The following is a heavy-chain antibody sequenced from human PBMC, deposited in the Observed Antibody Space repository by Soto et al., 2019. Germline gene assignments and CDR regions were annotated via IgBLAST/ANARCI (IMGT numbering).Heavy chain of an antibody. V-gene: IGHV3-33*01. CDR2: IKSDGSKK. CDR1: AFTFSNYG. D-gene: IGHD2-2*01. Sequence: QVQLVESGGGVVQPGTSLSLSCAASAFTFSNYGMHWVRQAPGRGLEWVVAIKSDGSKKYYTDSVTGRFTISRDNSDNTLYLRMNSLRAEDTAVYYCARDDCSSPSCLNYWGQGTLVTVSS. CDR3: ARDDCSSPSCLNY. J-gene: IGHJ4*02.